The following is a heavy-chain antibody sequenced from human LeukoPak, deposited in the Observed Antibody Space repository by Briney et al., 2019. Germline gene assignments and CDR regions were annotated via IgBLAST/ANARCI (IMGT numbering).Heavy chain of an antibody. D-gene: IGHD6-19*01. J-gene: IGHJ4*02. V-gene: IGHV3-49*03. Sequence: GWSLRLSCTASGFTFGDYLMSWFRQAPGKGLEWIGFISGGTTEYAASVRGRFTISRDDSTSIAYLQMNSLTTKDTAVYYCSRGSGWLSVYWGQGTLVTVSS. CDR3: SRGSGWLSVY. CDR2: ISGGTT. CDR1: GFTFGDYL.